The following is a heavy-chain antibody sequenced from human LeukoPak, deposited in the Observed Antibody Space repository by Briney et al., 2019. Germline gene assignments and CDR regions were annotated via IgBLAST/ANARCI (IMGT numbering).Heavy chain of an antibody. CDR3: VRDYYGSGSARAFDP. Sequence: ASVKVSCKASGYTFTGYYMHWVRQAPGQGLEWMGWINPNSGGTNYAQKFQGRVTMTRDTSISTAYMELSRLRSDDTAVYYCVRDYYGSGSARAFDPWDQGTLVTVSS. V-gene: IGHV1-2*02. D-gene: IGHD3-10*01. J-gene: IGHJ5*02. CDR1: GYTFTGYY. CDR2: INPNSGGT.